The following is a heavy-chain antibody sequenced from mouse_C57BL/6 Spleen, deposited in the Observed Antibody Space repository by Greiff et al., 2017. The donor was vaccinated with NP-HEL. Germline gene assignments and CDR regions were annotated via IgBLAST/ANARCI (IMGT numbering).Heavy chain of an antibody. V-gene: IGHV1-54*01. CDR1: GYAFTNYL. CDR3: ARFYSNYAMDY. J-gene: IGHJ4*01. Sequence: VQLQQSGAELVRPGTSVKVSCKASGYAFTNYLIEWVKQRPGQGLEWIGVINPGSGGTNYNEKFKGKGTLTADKSYSTAYMQLSSLTSEDSAVYFCARFYSNYAMDYWGQGTSVTVSS. CDR2: INPGSGGT. D-gene: IGHD2-5*01.